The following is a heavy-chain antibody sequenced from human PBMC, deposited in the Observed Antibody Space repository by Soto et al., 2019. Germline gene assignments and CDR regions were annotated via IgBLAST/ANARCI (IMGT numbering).Heavy chain of an antibody. CDR3: VRTSLVVAAATREDY. CDR1: GFTFSSYW. J-gene: IGHJ4*02. D-gene: IGHD2-15*01. CDR2: INSDGSST. Sequence: EVQLVESGGGLVQPGGSLRLSCAASGFTFSSYWMPWVRQAPGKGLVWVSRINSDGSSTSYADSVKGRFTISRDNATNTMDLQMNSLRAEDTAVYYCVRTSLVVAAATREDYWGQGTLVTVSS. V-gene: IGHV3-74*01.